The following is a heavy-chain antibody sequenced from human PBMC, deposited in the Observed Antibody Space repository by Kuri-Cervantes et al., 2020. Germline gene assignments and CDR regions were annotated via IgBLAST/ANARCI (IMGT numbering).Heavy chain of an antibody. D-gene: IGHD3-22*01. CDR2: MNPNSGNT. V-gene: IGHV1-8*02. CDR3: ARGRTYYYDSSGYRGGGMIDY. Sequence: ASVKVSCKASGYTFTSYGINWVRQATGQGLEWMGWMNPNSGNTGYAQKFQGRVTMTRNTSISTAYMELSSLRSEDTAVYYCARGRTYYYDSSGYRGGGMIDYWGQGTLVTVSS. CDR1: GYTFTSYG. J-gene: IGHJ4*02.